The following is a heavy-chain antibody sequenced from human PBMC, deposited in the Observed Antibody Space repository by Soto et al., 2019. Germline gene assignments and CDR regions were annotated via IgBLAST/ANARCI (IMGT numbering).Heavy chain of an antibody. V-gene: IGHV4-31*03. Sequence: QVQLQESGPGLVKPSQTLSLTCTVSGGSISSGGHYWSWIRQHPGKGLEWIGYIYYSGSTYYNPSLKSRFTISVDTSKNQFSLKLSSVTAADTAVYYCARDLRDPFYFDYWGQGTLVTVSS. CDR1: GGSISSGGHY. CDR2: IYYSGST. J-gene: IGHJ4*02. CDR3: ARDLRDPFYFDY.